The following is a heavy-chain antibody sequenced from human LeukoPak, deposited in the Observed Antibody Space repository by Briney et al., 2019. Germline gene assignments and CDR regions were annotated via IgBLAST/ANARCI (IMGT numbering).Heavy chain of an antibody. V-gene: IGHV4-30-2*01. Sequence: SETLSLTCTVSGGSISSGGYYWSWIRQPPGKGLEWIGYIYHSGSTYYNPSLKSRVTISVDRSKNQFSLKLSSVTAADTAVYYCARDPPRYGSGWYTDQHWGQGTLVTVSS. D-gene: IGHD6-19*01. CDR3: ARDPPRYGSGWYTDQH. J-gene: IGHJ1*01. CDR1: GGSISSGGYY. CDR2: IYHSGST.